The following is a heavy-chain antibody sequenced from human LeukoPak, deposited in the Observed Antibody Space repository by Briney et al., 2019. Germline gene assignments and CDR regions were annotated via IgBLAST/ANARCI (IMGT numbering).Heavy chain of an antibody. V-gene: IGHV4-59*01. CDR1: GGSFSGYY. CDR3: ARQIGIQLQNWFDP. J-gene: IGHJ5*02. CDR2: IYYSGST. Sequence: SETLSLTCAVYGGSFSGYYWSWIRQPPGKGLEWIGYIYYSGSTNYNPSLKSRVTISVDTSKNQFSLKLSSVTAADTAVYYCARQIGIQLQNWFDPWGQGTLVTVSS. D-gene: IGHD5-18*01.